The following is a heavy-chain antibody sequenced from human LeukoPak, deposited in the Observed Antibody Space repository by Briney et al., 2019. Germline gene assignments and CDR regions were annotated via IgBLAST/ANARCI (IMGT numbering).Heavy chain of an antibody. Sequence: GGSLRLSCAASGLTFSSYSMNWVRQAPGKGLEWVSYISSSSSTIYYADSVKGRFTISRDNSKNTLYLQMNSLRAEDTAVYYCARDKPTFITMVRGVISPIFDYWGQGTLVTVSS. V-gene: IGHV3-48*01. CDR3: ARDKPTFITMVRGVISPIFDY. CDR2: ISSSSSTI. J-gene: IGHJ4*02. D-gene: IGHD3-10*01. CDR1: GLTFSSYS.